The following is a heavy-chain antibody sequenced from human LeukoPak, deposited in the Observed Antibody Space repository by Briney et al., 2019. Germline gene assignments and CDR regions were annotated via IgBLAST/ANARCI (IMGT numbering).Heavy chain of an antibody. Sequence: TGGSLRLSCAASGFTFSSYGMHWVRQAPGKGLEWVAVIWYDGSNKYYADSVKGRFTISRDNSKNTLYLQMNSLRAEDTAVYYCARDRRVRGVIANWFDPWGQGTLVTVSS. V-gene: IGHV3-33*08. CDR2: IWYDGSNK. CDR3: ARDRRVRGVIANWFDP. CDR1: GFTFSSYG. J-gene: IGHJ5*02. D-gene: IGHD3-10*01.